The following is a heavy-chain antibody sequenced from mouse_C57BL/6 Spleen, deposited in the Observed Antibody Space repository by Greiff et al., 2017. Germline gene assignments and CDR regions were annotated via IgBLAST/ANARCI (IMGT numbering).Heavy chain of an antibody. Sequence: VMLVESGPGLVQPSQSLSITCTVSGFSLTSYGVHWVRQSPGKGLEWLGVIWSGGSTDYNAAFISRLSISKDNSKSQVFFKMNSLQADDTAIYYCARYDYENAMDYWGQGTSVTVSS. J-gene: IGHJ4*01. V-gene: IGHV2-2*01. D-gene: IGHD2-4*01. CDR1: GFSLTSYG. CDR2: IWSGGST. CDR3: ARYDYENAMDY.